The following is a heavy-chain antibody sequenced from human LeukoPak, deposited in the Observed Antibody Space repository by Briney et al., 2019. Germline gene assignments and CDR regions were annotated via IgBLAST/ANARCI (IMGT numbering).Heavy chain of an antibody. D-gene: IGHD2-8*02. J-gene: IGHJ4*02. CDR3: ARDSKAWYYFDY. CDR1: GYSITSGYY. CDR2: IYHSGST. V-gene: IGHV4-38-2*02. Sequence: PSETLSLTCTVSGYSITSGYYWGWIRQPPGKGLEWIGSIYHSGSTFYNPSLKSRVTLSVDPSQNQFSLRLSSVTAADTAVYYCARDSKAWYYFDYWGQGTLVTVSS.